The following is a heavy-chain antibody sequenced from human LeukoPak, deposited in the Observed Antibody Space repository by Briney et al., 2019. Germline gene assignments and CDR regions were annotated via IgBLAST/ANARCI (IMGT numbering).Heavy chain of an antibody. J-gene: IGHJ4*01. D-gene: IGHD1-26*01. CDR2: INSDGTIT. CDR1: GFTFSNNW. Sequence: GGSLRLSCAASGFTFSNNWMHWVRQAPGKGLVWVSRINSDGTITNYADSVKGRFTISRDNAKNTLYLQMNSLRTEDTAVYYCTRGSSGNRPMIDYWGHGTLVTVSS. CDR3: TRGSSGNRPMIDY. V-gene: IGHV3-74*01.